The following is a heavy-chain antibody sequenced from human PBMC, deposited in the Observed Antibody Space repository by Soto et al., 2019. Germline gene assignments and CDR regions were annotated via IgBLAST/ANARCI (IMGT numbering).Heavy chain of an antibody. J-gene: IGHJ4*02. V-gene: IGHV1-18*01. Sequence: QVQLVQSGAEVKKPGASVKVSCKASGYTFTSYGISWVRQAPGQGLEWMGGISAYNGNTNYAQKLQGRVTMTTDTSTSTACTELRSLRSDDTALYYCARTPSSVSAAGIWVSSYYFDYWGQGTLVTVSS. CDR2: ISAYNGNT. CDR3: ARTPSSVSAAGIWVSSYYFDY. CDR1: GYTFTSYG. D-gene: IGHD6-13*01.